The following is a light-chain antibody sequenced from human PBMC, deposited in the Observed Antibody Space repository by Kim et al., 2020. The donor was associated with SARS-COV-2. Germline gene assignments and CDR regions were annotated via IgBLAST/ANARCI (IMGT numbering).Light chain of an antibody. CDR3: QKYDGAPFT. V-gene: IGKV1-27*01. CDR2: GTS. Sequence: ASIGDRVTISCRARQDIRTYLAWYQQKPGIPPKLLIYGTSTLQPAVPSRFSGSGFGTDFTLTISSLRPEDVATYYCQKYDGAPFTFGPGTKVDIK. J-gene: IGKJ3*01. CDR1: QDIRTY.